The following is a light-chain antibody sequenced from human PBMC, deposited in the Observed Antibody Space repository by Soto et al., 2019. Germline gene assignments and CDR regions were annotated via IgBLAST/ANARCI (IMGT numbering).Light chain of an antibody. Sequence: VLTQPRSVSGSPGQSVTISCTGTSSDVGGYNYVSWYLQHPGKAPKVMIYDVSKRPSGVPDRFSGSKSGNTASLTISGLQSEDEADYYCCSFAGNYIYVFGTGTKVTVL. J-gene: IGLJ1*01. CDR2: DVS. V-gene: IGLV2-11*01. CDR3: CSFAGNYIYV. CDR1: SSDVGGYNY.